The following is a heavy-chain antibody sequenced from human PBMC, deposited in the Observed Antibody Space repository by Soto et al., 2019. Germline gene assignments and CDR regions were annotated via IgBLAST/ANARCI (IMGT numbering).Heavy chain of an antibody. V-gene: IGHV3-48*02. CDR1: GFTFSSYS. CDR2: ISSSSSTI. D-gene: IGHD2-21*02. CDR3: ARDPADPYCGGDCRTDAFDI. Sequence: AGGSLRLSCAASGFTFSSYSMNWVRQAPGKGLEWVSYISSSSSTIYYADSVKGRFTISRDNAKNSLYLQMNSLRDEDTAVYYCARDPADPYCGGDCRTDAFDIWGQGTMVTVSS. J-gene: IGHJ3*02.